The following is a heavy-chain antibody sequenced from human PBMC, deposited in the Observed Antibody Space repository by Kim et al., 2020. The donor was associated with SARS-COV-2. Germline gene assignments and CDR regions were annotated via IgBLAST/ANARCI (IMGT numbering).Heavy chain of an antibody. CDR2: IKQDGSEK. CDR3: ARDSYCSGGSCYYYGMDA. Sequence: GGSLRLSCAASGFTFSSYWMSWVRQAPGKGLEWVANIKQDGSEKYYVDSVKGRFTISRDNAKNSLYLQMNSLRAEDTAVYYCARDSYCSGGSCYYYGMDAWGQGTTVTVSS. D-gene: IGHD2-15*01. CDR1: GFTFSSYW. V-gene: IGHV3-7*03. J-gene: IGHJ6*02.